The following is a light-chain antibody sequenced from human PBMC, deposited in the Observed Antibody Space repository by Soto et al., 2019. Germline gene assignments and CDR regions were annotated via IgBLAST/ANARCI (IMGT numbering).Light chain of an antibody. J-gene: IGKJ1*01. V-gene: IGKV3-20*01. CDR3: QQYGSSPRT. CDR2: GAS. Sequence: EIVLTQSPGTLSLSPGERATLSCRASQSLTSSYLAWYQQKPGQAPRLLIYGASTRATGIPDRFSGSGSGTDFSLTFSSLEPGDFAVYYCQQYGSSPRTFGQGTKVDIK. CDR1: QSLTSSY.